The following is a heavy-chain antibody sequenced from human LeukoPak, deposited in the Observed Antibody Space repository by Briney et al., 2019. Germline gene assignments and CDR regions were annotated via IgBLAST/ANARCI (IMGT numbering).Heavy chain of an antibody. V-gene: IGHV3-33*06. CDR1: GFTFSSYG. D-gene: IGHD6-6*01. CDR2: IWYDGSNK. Sequence: GGSLRLSCAASGFTFSSYGMHWVRQAPGKGLEWVAVIWYDGSNKYYADSVKGRFTISRDNSKNTLYLQMNSLRAEDTAVYYCAKETSSIAALRSFDYWGQGTLVTVSS. CDR3: AKETSSIAALRSFDY. J-gene: IGHJ4*02.